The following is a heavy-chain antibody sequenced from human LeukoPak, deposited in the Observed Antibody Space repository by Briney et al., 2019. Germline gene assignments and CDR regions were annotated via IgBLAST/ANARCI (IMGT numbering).Heavy chain of an antibody. D-gene: IGHD1-26*01. CDR3: ARSRAFNSGAFDP. Sequence: SETLSLTCTVSGASVSSASYWTWIRQPPGKGVEWIAHIYTGVNTNYNPSLKSRVTISVDTSKNQFSLRLNSVTAADTAVYYCARSRAFNSGAFDPWGQGSLVTVSS. J-gene: IGHJ5*02. CDR1: GASVSSASY. V-gene: IGHV4-61*01. CDR2: IYTGVNT.